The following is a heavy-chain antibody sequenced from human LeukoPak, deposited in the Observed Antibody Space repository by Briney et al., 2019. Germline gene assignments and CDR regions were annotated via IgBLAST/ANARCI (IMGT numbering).Heavy chain of an antibody. CDR3: ATDGSGSYPLYYFDF. CDR2: INPNNGGT. V-gene: IGHV1-2*04. Sequence: ASVKVSCKASGYTFTGYYMHWVRQAPGQGLEWMGWINPNNGGTNYAQKFQGWVTMTRDTSISTAYMALGRLRSDDTAVYYCATDGSGSYPLYYFDFWGQGTLVTVSS. CDR1: GYTFTGYY. D-gene: IGHD3-10*01. J-gene: IGHJ4*02.